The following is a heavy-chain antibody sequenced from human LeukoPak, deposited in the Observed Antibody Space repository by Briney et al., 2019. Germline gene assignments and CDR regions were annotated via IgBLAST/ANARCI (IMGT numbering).Heavy chain of an antibody. Sequence: SETLSLTCTVSGGSISSYCWSWIRQPPGKGLEWIGYIYYSGSTNYNSYLKSRGTISVHPTKTHFSLKLSSVPAADTAMYYCARQAQWVRFNCYGMDVWGKGTTVTVSS. CDR3: ARQAQWVRFNCYGMDV. V-gene: IGHV4-59*01. CDR1: GGSISSYC. CDR2: IYYSGST. J-gene: IGHJ6*04. D-gene: IGHD5-12*01.